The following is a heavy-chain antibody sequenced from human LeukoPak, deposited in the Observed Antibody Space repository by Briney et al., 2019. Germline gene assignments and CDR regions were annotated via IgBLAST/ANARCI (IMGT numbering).Heavy chain of an antibody. CDR3: ARDFEHCTGRGCYALFDY. D-gene: IGHD2-8*02. V-gene: IGHV1-18*04. CDR2: ISAYNGDT. CDR1: GYTFTGYY. J-gene: IGHJ4*02. Sequence: ASVKVSCKASGYTFTGYYMHWVRQAPGQGLEWMGWISAYNGDTKYAQKVQGRVTMTTDKATSTAYMELRSLRSDDTAVYYCARDFEHCTGRGCYALFDYWGQGTLVTVSS.